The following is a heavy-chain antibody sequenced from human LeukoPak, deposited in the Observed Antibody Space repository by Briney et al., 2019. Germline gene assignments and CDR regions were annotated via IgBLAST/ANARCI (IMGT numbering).Heavy chain of an antibody. Sequence: PGGSLRLSCAASGFTFSSYVMHWVRQAPGKGLEWVAIISYDGSNQYFADSVKGRFTISRDTSKNTLYLQMNSLRTDDTAVYYGAKNPSRTGTNPGGGAFDFWGQGTLVTVSS. V-gene: IGHV3-30-3*02. CDR3: AKNPSRTGTNPGGGAFDF. CDR2: ISYDGSNQ. D-gene: IGHD1-1*01. J-gene: IGHJ4*02. CDR1: GFTFSSYV.